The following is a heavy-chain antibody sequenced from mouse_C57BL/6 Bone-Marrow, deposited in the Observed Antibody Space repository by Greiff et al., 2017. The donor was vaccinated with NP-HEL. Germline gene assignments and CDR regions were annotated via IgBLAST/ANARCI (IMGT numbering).Heavy chain of an antibody. CDR2: INPSSGYT. D-gene: IGHD4-1*01. CDR3: ARAGTGTNYFDY. J-gene: IGHJ2*01. V-gene: IGHV1-4*01. CDR1: GYTFTSYT. Sequence: QVQLQQSGAELARPGASVKMSCKASGYTFTSYTMHWVKQRPGQGLEWIGYINPSSGYTKYNQKFKDKATLTADKSSSTAYMQLSSLTSEDSAVYYCARAGTGTNYFDYWGQGTTLTVSS.